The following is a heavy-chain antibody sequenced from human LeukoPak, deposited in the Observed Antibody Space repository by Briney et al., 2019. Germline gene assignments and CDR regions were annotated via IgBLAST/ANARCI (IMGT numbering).Heavy chain of an antibody. CDR1: EFTFSAYW. J-gene: IGHJ3*02. V-gene: IGHV3-7*01. CDR3: AKEKSSGHAFDI. CDR2: INQGGSGK. D-gene: IGHD3-22*01. Sequence: PGGSLRLSCAASEFTFSAYWMTWVRQAPGKGLEWVANINQGGSGKEYVDSVRGRFTISRDNSKNTLYLQMNSLRAEDTAVYYCAKEKSSGHAFDIWGQGTMVTVSS.